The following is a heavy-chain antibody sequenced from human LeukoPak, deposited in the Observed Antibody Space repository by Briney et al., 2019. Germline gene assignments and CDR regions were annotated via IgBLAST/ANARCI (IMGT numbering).Heavy chain of an antibody. CDR1: GYSISSYY. J-gene: IGHJ4*02. Sequence: SETLSLTCAVSGYSISSYYWSWIRQPPGKGLEWIGYIYYSGSTKYNPSLKSRVTISVDTSKNQFSLKLSSVTAADTAVYYCARGHDYGDPPPLDYWGQGTLVTVSS. D-gene: IGHD4-17*01. V-gene: IGHV4-59*01. CDR2: IYYSGST. CDR3: ARGHDYGDPPPLDY.